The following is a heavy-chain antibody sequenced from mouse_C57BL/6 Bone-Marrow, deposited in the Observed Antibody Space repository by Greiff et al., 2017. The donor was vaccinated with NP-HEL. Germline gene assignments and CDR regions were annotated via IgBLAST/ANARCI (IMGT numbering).Heavy chain of an antibody. J-gene: IGHJ2*01. CDR2: IDPNSGGT. CDR1: GYTFTSYW. Sequence: VQLQQPGAELVKPGASVKLSCKASGYTFTSYWMHWVKQRPGRGLEWIGSIDPNSGGTKYNEKFKRKATLTVDKPSSTAYMKLSSLTSEDFAVYYCARGSNSSVDYWGQGTTLTVSS. D-gene: IGHD2-5*01. V-gene: IGHV1-72*01. CDR3: ARGSNSSVDY.